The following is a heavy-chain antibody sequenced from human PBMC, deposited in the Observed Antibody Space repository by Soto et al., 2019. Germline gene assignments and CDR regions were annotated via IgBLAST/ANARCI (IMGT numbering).Heavy chain of an antibody. J-gene: IGHJ6*02. D-gene: IGHD1-26*01. Sequence: LRLSCAASGFNFNTYSMNWVRQAPGKGLQWVSFISASGAYKYYADSVRGRFTISRDNAKKSVFLEMNSLTADDTAIYYCAGERSALPGARDAMDVWGQGTTVTVSS. CDR2: ISASGAYK. CDR3: AGERSALPGARDAMDV. CDR1: GFNFNTYS. V-gene: IGHV3-21*01.